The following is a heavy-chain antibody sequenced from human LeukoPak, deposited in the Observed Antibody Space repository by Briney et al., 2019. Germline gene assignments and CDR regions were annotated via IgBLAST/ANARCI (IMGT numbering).Heavy chain of an antibody. J-gene: IGHJ4*02. CDR3: ARDPDAVGTSIDL. Sequence: GGSLRLSCAASGFTFSRYWMHWVRQVPGEGLLWVARIKSDGSITWYADSVKGRFTISRDNARNTLFLQMHSLRAEDTALYYCARDPDAVGTSIDLWGQGTLVTVSS. CDR2: IKSDGSIT. V-gene: IGHV3-74*01. CDR1: GFTFSRYW. D-gene: IGHD1-26*01.